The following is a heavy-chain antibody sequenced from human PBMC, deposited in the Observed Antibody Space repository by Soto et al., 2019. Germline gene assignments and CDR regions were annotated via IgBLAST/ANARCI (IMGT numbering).Heavy chain of an antibody. CDR3: TRPTVTTGVDY. CDR1: GFTFSGSA. V-gene: IGHV3-73*01. J-gene: IGHJ4*02. CDR2: IRSKANSYAT. Sequence: GGSLRLSCAASGFTFSGSAMHWVRQASGKGLEWVGRIRSKANSYATAYAASVKGRFTISRDDSKNTAYLQMNSLKTEDTAVYYCTRPTVTTGVDYWGQGTLVTVSS. D-gene: IGHD4-17*01.